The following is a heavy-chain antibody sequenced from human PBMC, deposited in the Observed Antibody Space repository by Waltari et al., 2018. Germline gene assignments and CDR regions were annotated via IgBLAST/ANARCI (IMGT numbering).Heavy chain of an antibody. J-gene: IGHJ4*02. V-gene: IGHV4-59*05. D-gene: IGHD3-3*01. CDR3: ARQNSVIFWSGYPSYYFDY. Sequence: VQLVESGGGLVKPGGSLRLSCAASGFTFSNAWMSWVRQAPGKGLEWCGSSYYSGGTYYNPALKSRVTISLDTSKNQFSLKLSSVTAADTAVYYCARQNSVIFWSGYPSYYFDYWGQGTLVTVSS. CDR2: SYYSGGT. CDR1: GFTFSNAW.